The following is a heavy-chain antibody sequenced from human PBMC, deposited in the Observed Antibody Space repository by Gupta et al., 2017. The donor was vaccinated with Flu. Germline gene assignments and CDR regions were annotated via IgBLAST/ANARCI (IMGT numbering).Heavy chain of an antibody. CDR3: SRPSMAGPLPYFGY. D-gene: IGHD3-10*01. V-gene: IGHV3-48*03. CDR1: GFTFSNYE. J-gene: IGHJ4*02. CDR2: ISGTGSTI. Sequence: EVQLVESGGGLVQPGGSLGLSWEASGFTFSNYEMNWVRQAPGKGLEWLSYISGTGSTIYSADSVKGRFTISRDNAKSSLYLQMNRLRAEDTAVYYCSRPSMAGPLPYFGYWGQGTLVTVSS.